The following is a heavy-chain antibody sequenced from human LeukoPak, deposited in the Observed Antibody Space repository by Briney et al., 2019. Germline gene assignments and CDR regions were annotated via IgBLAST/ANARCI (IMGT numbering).Heavy chain of an antibody. V-gene: IGHV1-2*02. CDR2: INPNSGGT. Sequence: GASVKVSCKASGYTFTGYYMHWVRQAPGQGLEWMGWINPNSGGTNYAQKFQGRVTMTRDTSISTAYMELCRLRSDDTAVYYCARALWFGEFNPLDYWGQGTLVTVSS. CDR3: ARALWFGEFNPLDY. CDR1: GYTFTGYY. J-gene: IGHJ4*02. D-gene: IGHD3-10*01.